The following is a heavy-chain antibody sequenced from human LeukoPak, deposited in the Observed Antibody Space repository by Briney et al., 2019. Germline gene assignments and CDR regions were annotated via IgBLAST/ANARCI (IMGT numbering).Heavy chain of an antibody. Sequence: PSETLSLTCTVSGGSISSYYWSWIRQPPGKGLEWIGYIYYSGSTNYNPSLKSRVTISVDTSKNQFSLKLSSVTAADTAVYYCARHGILGDFWSGYPYAFDYWGQGTLVTVSS. V-gene: IGHV4-59*08. J-gene: IGHJ4*02. D-gene: IGHD3-3*01. CDR1: GGSISSYY. CDR2: IYYSGST. CDR3: ARHGILGDFWSGYPYAFDY.